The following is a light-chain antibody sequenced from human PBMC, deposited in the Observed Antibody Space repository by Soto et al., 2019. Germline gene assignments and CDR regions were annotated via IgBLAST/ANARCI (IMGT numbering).Light chain of an antibody. CDR2: TTS. V-gene: IGKV1-39*01. Sequence: DIQMTQSPPSLSASVGDRVTITCRASQTVSKFLNWYQQKPGNAPELLIYTTSTLHSGVPSRFSGSGSGTDFTLTISSLQPEDFSTYHCQQPYRLPRTFGQGTKVE. J-gene: IGKJ1*01. CDR3: QQPYRLPRT. CDR1: QTVSKF.